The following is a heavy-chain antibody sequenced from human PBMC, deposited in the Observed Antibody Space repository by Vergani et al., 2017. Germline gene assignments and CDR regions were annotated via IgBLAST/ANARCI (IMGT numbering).Heavy chain of an antibody. V-gene: IGHV4-59*12. CDR2: IYYSGST. Sequence: QVQLQESGPGLVKPSETLSLTCTVSGGSISSYYWSWIRQPPGKGLEWIGYIYYSGSTYYNPSLKSRVTISVDTSKNQFSLKLSSVTASDTAVYYCARDGDYYERSGLHHVDPWGQGTLVSVSS. CDR3: ARDGDYYERSGLHHVDP. D-gene: IGHD3-22*01. CDR1: GGSISSYY. J-gene: IGHJ5*02.